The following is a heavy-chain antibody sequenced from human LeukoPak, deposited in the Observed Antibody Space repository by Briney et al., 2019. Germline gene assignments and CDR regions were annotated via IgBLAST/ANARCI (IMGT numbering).Heavy chain of an antibody. CDR1: GGSISSSSYY. CDR2: IYYSGST. CDR3: AKGGRGVVPAAIGPY. Sequence: SETLSLTCTVSGGSISSSSYYWGWIRQPPGKGLEWIGSIYYSGSTYYNPSLKSRVTISVDTSKNQFSLKLSSVTAADTAVYYCAKGGRGVVPAAIGPYWGPGTLVTVSS. J-gene: IGHJ4*02. D-gene: IGHD2-2*01. V-gene: IGHV4-39*01.